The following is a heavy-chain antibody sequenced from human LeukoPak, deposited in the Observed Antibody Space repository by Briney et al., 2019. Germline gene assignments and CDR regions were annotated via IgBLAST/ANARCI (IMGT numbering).Heavy chain of an antibody. CDR3: ASGYYRGFFEY. Sequence: GGSLRLSCVVSGFTFNDAWMNWIRQAPGKGLEWVAVISYDGSNKYYADSVKGRFTISRDNSKNTLYLQMNSLRGEDTAVYYCASGYYRGFFEYWGQGTLVTVSS. CDR1: GFTFNDAW. CDR2: ISYDGSNK. J-gene: IGHJ4*02. V-gene: IGHV3-30*03. D-gene: IGHD3-3*01.